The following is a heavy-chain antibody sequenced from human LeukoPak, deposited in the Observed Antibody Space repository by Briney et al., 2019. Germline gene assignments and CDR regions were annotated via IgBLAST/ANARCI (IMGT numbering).Heavy chain of an antibody. CDR3: ARLASGYHSLLPFDY. J-gene: IGHJ4*02. CDR1: GYSFTSYW. CDR2: IYPGDSDT. V-gene: IGHV5-51*01. Sequence: GESLKISCKGSGYSFTSYWIGWVRQMPGKGLEWMGIIYPGDSDTRYRPSFEGQVTISVDKSINTAYLQWSSLKASDSALYFCARLASGYHSLLPFDYWGQGTLVTVSS. D-gene: IGHD5-12*01.